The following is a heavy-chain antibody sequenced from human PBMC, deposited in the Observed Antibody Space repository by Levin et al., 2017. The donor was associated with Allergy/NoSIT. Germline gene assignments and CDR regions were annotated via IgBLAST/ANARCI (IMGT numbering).Heavy chain of an antibody. J-gene: IGHJ3*02. Sequence: GGSLRLSCEVSGITFDDYAMHWVRQAPGKGLEWVSGISWNSGALGYAGSVKGRFIISRDNAKNSLYLQMNSVKPEEPALYYCARDYYGSGSYVGYGFAIWGQGTMVTVSS. D-gene: IGHD3-10*01. V-gene: IGHV3-9*01. CDR1: GITFDDYA. CDR2: ISWNSGAL. CDR3: ARDYYGSGSYVGYGFAI.